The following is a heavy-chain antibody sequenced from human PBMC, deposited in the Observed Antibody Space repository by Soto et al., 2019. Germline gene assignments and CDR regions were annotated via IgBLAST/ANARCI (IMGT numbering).Heavy chain of an antibody. CDR1: GFTFSSYS. CDR2: VSSTTKTI. J-gene: IGHJ6*02. CDR3: ARAKYSENYRYYYSGLDV. V-gene: IGHV3-48*02. Sequence: EVQLVESGGGLVQPGGSLRLSCAASGFTFSSYSMNWVRQAPGKGLEWISYVSSTTKTIYYADSVKGRFTLSRDNAKNSLYLQMNSLRDEDTAVYYCARAKYSENYRYYYSGLDVWGQGTTVTVSS. D-gene: IGHD1-26*01.